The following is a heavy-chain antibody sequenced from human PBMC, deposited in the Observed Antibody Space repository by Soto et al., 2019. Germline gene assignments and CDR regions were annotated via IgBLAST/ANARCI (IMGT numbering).Heavy chain of an antibody. J-gene: IGHJ4*02. D-gene: IGHD6-19*01. CDR1: GFTFSSYA. CDR2: ISGSGGST. Sequence: GGSLRLSCAASGFTFSSYAMSWVRQAPGKGLEWVSAISGSGGSTYYADSVKGRFTISRDNSKNTLYLQMNSLRAEDTAVYYCAKSQHSSGWYGPLDYWGQGTLVTVSS. V-gene: IGHV3-23*01. CDR3: AKSQHSSGWYGPLDY.